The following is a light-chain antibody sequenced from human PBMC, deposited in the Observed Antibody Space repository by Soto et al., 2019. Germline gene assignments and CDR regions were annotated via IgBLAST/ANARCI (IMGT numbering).Light chain of an antibody. J-gene: IGLJ1*01. V-gene: IGLV1-36*01. Sequence: QAVVTQPPSVSEAPRQRVTISCSGSSSNIGNNAVNWYQQLPGKAPKLLIYYDDLLPSGVSDRFSGSKSGTSASLAISGLQSEDEADYYCAAWDDSLNGQVFGTGTKLTV. CDR2: YDD. CDR3: AAWDDSLNGQV. CDR1: SSNIGNNA.